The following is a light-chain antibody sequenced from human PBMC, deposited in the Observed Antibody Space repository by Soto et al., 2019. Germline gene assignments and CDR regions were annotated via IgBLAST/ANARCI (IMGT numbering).Light chain of an antibody. CDR2: GAS. V-gene: IGKV1-9*01. J-gene: IGKJ3*01. CDR1: QGISSY. CDR3: QRLNSNPT. Sequence: DIQLTQSPSFLSASVGDRVTITCRASQGISSYLAWYQKNPGKAPKLLFYGASTLQSGVRSRFRVSGSGTEFTLTISSPQPEDLARYYCQRLNSNPTFGPWTKVDIK.